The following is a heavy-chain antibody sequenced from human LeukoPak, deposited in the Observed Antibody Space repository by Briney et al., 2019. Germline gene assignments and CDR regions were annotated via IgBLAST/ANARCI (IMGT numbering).Heavy chain of an antibody. Sequence: PSETLSLTCTVSGGSISSSSYYWGWIRQPPGKGLEWIGSIYYSGSTYYNPSLKSRVTISVDTSKNQFSLRLSSVTAADTAVYYCARGLFDWLSPTYNWFDPWGQGTLVTVSS. V-gene: IGHV4-39*07. D-gene: IGHD3-9*01. J-gene: IGHJ5*02. CDR1: GGSISSSSYY. CDR2: IYYSGST. CDR3: ARGLFDWLSPTYNWFDP.